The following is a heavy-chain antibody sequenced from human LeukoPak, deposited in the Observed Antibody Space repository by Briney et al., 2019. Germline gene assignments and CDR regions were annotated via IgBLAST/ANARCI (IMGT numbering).Heavy chain of an antibody. J-gene: IGHJ4*02. CDR1: GYRFTDYW. CDR2: IYPGDSDT. D-gene: IGHD6-19*01. CDR3: ARSSAPGIAVSPFDF. V-gene: IGHV5-51*01. Sequence: GESLKISCKGFGYRFTDYWIGWVRQVPGKGLEWMGIIYPGDSDTRYSPSLQGQVTISADKSTSTAYLQWSSLKASDTAIFYCARSSAPGIAVSPFDFWGQGTLVTVSS.